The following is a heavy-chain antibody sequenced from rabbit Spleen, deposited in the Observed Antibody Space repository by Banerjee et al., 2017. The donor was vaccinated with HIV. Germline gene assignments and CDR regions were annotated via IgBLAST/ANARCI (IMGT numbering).Heavy chain of an antibody. CDR3: ARDGTGGRYFAL. D-gene: IGHD8-1*01. Sequence: QLKESGGGLVQPGGSLKLSCKASGFTLSSYYMNWVRQAPGKGLEWIGYIDPVFGITYYANWVNGRFSISRENAQNTVFLQMTSLTAADTATYFCARDGTGGRYFALWGQGT. CDR2: IDPVFGIT. V-gene: IGHV1S7*01. J-gene: IGHJ3*01. CDR1: GFTLSSYY.